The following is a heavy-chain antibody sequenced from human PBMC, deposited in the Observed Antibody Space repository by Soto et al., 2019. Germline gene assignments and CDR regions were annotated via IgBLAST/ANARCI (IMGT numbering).Heavy chain of an antibody. V-gene: IGHV1-24*01. CDR3: ATATIGRVFDL. CDR1: GYTLTELS. J-gene: IGHJ4*03. Sequence: QVQLVQSGAEVKKPGASVKVSCKVSGYTLTELSMHWVRXXXXXGVEWIGGFDPEDGDTICARTVQGRVTITEDTSTDXXXXXXXXXXXEXRAVYYYATATIGRVFDLWGQGTLVTVSS. D-gene: IGHD3-16*01. CDR2: FDPEDGDT.